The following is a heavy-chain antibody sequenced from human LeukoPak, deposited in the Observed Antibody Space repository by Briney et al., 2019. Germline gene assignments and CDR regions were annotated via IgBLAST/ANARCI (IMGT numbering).Heavy chain of an antibody. Sequence: GGSLRLSCAASGFTFSSYSMSWVRQAPGKGLEWVSYISSSSSTIYYADSVKGRFTISRDNAKNSLYLQMNSLRAEDTAVYYCARAPRGYDILTGYYMDVWGKGTTVTVSS. CDR2: ISSSSSTI. CDR1: GFTFSSYS. CDR3: ARAPRGYDILTGYYMDV. J-gene: IGHJ6*03. D-gene: IGHD3-9*01. V-gene: IGHV3-48*01.